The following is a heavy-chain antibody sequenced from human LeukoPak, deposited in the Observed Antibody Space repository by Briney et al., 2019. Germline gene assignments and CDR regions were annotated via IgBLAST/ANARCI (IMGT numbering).Heavy chain of an antibody. CDR1: GFTFSIYD. V-gene: IGHV3-23*01. J-gene: IGHJ4*02. Sequence: PGGSLRLSCAASGFTFSIYDLSWVRLAPGKGLECVSAIDRGVGSTYYADSVKGRFTISRDNSKNTLYLQMNNLRVDDTAVYYCAKKGQADDGGKPDWGQGTLVTVSS. CDR3: AKKGQADDGGKPD. CDR2: IDRGVGST.